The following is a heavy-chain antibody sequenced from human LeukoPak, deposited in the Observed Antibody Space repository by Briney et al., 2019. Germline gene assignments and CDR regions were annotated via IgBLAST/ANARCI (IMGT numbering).Heavy chain of an antibody. CDR2: TYYRSKWYN. D-gene: IGHD2-21*02. Sequence: SQTLSLTCVISGDSVSSNSAAWNWIRQSPSRGLEWLGRTYYRSKWYNDYAVSVKSRMTINADTSKNQFSLQLNSVTPGDTAVYYCARAGGDSWYFDYWGQGTLVTVSS. J-gene: IGHJ4*02. CDR3: ARAGGDSWYFDY. V-gene: IGHV6-1*01. CDR1: GDSVSSNSAA.